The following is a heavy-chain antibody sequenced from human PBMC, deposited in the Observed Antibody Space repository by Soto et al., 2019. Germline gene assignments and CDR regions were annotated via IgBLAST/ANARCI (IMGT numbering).Heavy chain of an antibody. CDR1: GGSFSGYY. D-gene: IGHD3-9*01. CDR2: INHSGST. Sequence: SETLSLTCAVYGGSFSGYYWSWIRQPPGKGLEWIGEINHSGSTNYNPSLKSRVTISVDTSKNQCSLKLSSVTAADTAVNYCARGRGNVLRYFDWLSAQNWFDPWGQGTLVTVSS. J-gene: IGHJ5*02. CDR3: ARGRGNVLRYFDWLSAQNWFDP. V-gene: IGHV4-34*01.